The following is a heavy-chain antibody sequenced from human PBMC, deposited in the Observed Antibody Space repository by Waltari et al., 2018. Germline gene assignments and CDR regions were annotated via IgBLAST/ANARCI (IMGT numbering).Heavy chain of an antibody. CDR2: IDSGGST. J-gene: IGHJ4*02. V-gene: IGHV3-53*02. CDR3: ARENSGSYGEFDF. CDR1: GFSVVSNY. D-gene: IGHD1-26*01. Sequence: EVQMVETGGGLIQPGGSLRLSCAVSGFSVVSNYLTWVRQPPGKGLEWVSYIDSGGSTYYADSVKGRFTISRDNSKNTLYLQMNNLRAEDTAVYYCARENSGSYGEFDFWGQGTLVTVSS.